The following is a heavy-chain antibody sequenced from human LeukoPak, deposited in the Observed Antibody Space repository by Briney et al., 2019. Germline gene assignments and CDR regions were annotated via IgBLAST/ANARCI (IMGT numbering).Heavy chain of an antibody. J-gene: IGHJ5*02. CDR1: GYTFTSYG. CDR3: ARDWEYCGSTSCYRGDRNWFDP. Sequence: HRASVKVSCKASGYTFTSYGISWVRQAPGQGLEWMGWISAYNGNTNYAQKYQGRVTMTTDTSTSTAFMELRSLRSDDTAVYYCARDWEYCGSTSCYRGDRNWFDPWGQGTLVIVSS. V-gene: IGHV1-18*01. D-gene: IGHD2-2*01. CDR2: ISAYNGNT.